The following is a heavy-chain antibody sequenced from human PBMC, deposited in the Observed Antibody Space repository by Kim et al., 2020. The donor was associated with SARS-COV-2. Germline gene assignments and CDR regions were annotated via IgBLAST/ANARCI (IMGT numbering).Heavy chain of an antibody. CDR1: GFTFSSYW. CDR2: IKQDGSEK. V-gene: IGHV3-7*01. J-gene: IGHJ6*03. D-gene: IGHD3-3*01. CDR3: ARDQSRITIFGVVINYYYMDV. Sequence: GGSLRLSCAASGFTFSSYWMSWVRQAPGKGLEWVANIKQDGSEKYYVDSVKGRFTISRDNAKNSLYLQMNSLRAEDTAVYYCARDQSRITIFGVVINYYYMDVWGKGTTVTLSS.